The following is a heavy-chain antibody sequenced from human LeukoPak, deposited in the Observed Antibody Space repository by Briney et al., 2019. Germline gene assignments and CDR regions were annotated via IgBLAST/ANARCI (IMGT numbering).Heavy chain of an antibody. V-gene: IGHV3-74*01. CDR1: GFTFSTYW. CDR2: INSDESST. CDR3: AKSRRAYCSGGSCFGLWDY. Sequence: GGSLRLSCAASGFTFSTYWMHWVRQAPGKGLVWVSRINSDESSTTYADSVKGRFTISRDNAKNTLYLQMNSLRAEDTAVYYCAKSRRAYCSGGSCFGLWDYWGQGTLVAVSS. J-gene: IGHJ4*02. D-gene: IGHD2-15*01.